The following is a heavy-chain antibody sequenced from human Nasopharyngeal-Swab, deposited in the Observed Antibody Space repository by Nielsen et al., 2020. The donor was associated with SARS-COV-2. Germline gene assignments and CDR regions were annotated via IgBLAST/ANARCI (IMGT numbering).Heavy chain of an antibody. CDR1: GYTFTDYW. D-gene: IGHD2-21*01. CDR2: ISPGDSDT. Sequence: GGSLRLSCKTSGYTFTDYWIGWVRQMPGKGLEWMAVISPGDSDTRYSPSFQGQVTISADKSINTACLQWGRLQASDTAMYYCESPKLWSEGAFDVWGQGKRVIVSS. V-gene: IGHV5-51*01. CDR3: ESPKLWSEGAFDV. J-gene: IGHJ3*01.